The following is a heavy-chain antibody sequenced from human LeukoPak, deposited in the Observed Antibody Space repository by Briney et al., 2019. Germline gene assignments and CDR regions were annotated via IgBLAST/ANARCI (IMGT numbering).Heavy chain of an antibody. CDR2: FDPEDGET. CDR1: GYTLTELS. V-gene: IGHV1-24*01. Sequence: AAEKVSCKVSGYTLTELSMHWVRQAPGKGLEWMGGFDPEDGETIYAQKFHGRVTMTEDTSADTAYMQLSSLRSEDTAVYYCATTRPEELLREAHRFDPWGQGTLVTVSS. CDR3: ATTRPEELLREAHRFDP. J-gene: IGHJ5*02. D-gene: IGHD1-26*01.